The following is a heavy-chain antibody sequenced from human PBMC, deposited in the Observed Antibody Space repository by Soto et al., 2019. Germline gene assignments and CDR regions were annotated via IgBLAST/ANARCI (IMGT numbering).Heavy chain of an antibody. Sequence: QVQLVQSEAEVKKPGASVKVSCKASGYTFTNYAIGWVRQAPGQGLEWMGWNSAYNGNTNYAQRPQGRVTMTTDKSTSTAYMELRSLQSDDTAVYYCARVYPFIGATGTPDYWGQGTLVTVSS. J-gene: IGHJ4*02. D-gene: IGHD6-13*01. CDR3: ARVYPFIGATGTPDY. CDR2: NSAYNGNT. CDR1: GYTFTNYA. V-gene: IGHV1-18*01.